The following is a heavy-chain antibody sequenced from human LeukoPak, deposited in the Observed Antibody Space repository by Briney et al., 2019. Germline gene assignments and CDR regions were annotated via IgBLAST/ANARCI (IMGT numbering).Heavy chain of an antibody. CDR1: GGSISSGDYY. V-gene: IGHV4-30-4*01. D-gene: IGHD3-22*01. CDR2: IYYSGST. J-gene: IGHJ1*01. Sequence: SETLSLTCTVSGGSISSGDYYWSWIRQPPGKGLEWIGYIYYSGSTYYNPSLKSRVTISVDTSKNQFSLKPSSVTAADTAVYYCARVVFKGSGYYYVEYFQHWGQGTLVTVSS. CDR3: ARVVFKGSGYYYVEYFQH.